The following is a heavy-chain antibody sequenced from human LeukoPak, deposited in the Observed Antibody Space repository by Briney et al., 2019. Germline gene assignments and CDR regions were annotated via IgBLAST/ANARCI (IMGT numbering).Heavy chain of an antibody. CDR3: ARALANYDILTGYYSDAFDI. Sequence: KPSETLSLTCTVSGGSISSYYWSWIRQPPGKGLEWIGYIYYSGSTNYNPSLKSRVTISVDTSKNQFSLKLSSVTAADTAVYYCARALANYDILTGYYSDAFDIWGQGTMVTVSS. D-gene: IGHD3-9*01. V-gene: IGHV4-59*01. J-gene: IGHJ3*02. CDR2: IYYSGST. CDR1: GGSISSYY.